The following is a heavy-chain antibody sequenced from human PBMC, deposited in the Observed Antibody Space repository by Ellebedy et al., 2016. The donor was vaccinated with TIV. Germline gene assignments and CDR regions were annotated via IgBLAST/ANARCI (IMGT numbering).Heavy chain of an antibody. Sequence: MPSETLSLTCAVYGGSFSGYYWSWIRQPPGKGLEWIGEINHSGSTNYNPSLKSRVTISVDTSKNQFSLKLSSVTAADTAVYYCARGGVLLWFGELPLHFDYWGQGTLVTVSS. D-gene: IGHD3-10*01. CDR1: GGSFSGYY. CDR3: ARGGVLLWFGELPLHFDY. CDR2: INHSGST. V-gene: IGHV4-34*01. J-gene: IGHJ4*02.